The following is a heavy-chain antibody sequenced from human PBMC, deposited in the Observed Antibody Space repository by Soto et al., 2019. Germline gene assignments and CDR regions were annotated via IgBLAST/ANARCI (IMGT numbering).Heavy chain of an antibody. CDR1: GFTFSSYS. Sequence: GGSLRLSCAASGFTFSSYSMNWVRQAPGKGLEWVSYISSSSSTIYYADSVKGRFTISRDNAKNSLYLQMNSLRDEDTAVYYCLLTSRDYYYGMDVWGQGTTVTVSS. CDR3: LLTSRDYYYGMDV. J-gene: IGHJ6*02. V-gene: IGHV3-48*02. CDR2: ISSSSSTI. D-gene: IGHD2-15*01.